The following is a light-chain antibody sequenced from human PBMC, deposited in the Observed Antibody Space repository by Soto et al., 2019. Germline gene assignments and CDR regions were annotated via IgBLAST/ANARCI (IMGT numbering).Light chain of an antibody. Sequence: QSVLTQPPSVSGAPGQRVTISCTGISSNIGAGYDVHWYQQLPGTAPKLLIYGNSNRPSGVPDRFSGSKSGTSASLATTGLQAEDEADYYCQSYDSSLSGSRVFGGGTKVTVL. V-gene: IGLV1-40*01. CDR2: GNS. CDR3: QSYDSSLSGSRV. CDR1: SSNIGAGYD. J-gene: IGLJ2*01.